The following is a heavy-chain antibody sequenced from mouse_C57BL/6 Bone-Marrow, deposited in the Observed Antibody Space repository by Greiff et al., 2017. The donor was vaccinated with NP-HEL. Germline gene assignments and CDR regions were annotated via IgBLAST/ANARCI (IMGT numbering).Heavy chain of an antibody. D-gene: IGHD1-1*01. Sequence: QVQLKESGPGILQPSQTLSLTCSFSGFSLSTFGMGVGWIRQPSGKGLEWLAHIWWDDDKYYNPALKSRLTISKDTSKNQVFLKIANVDTADTATYYCARTNPWGNYYGSDYFDYWGQGTTLTVSS. V-gene: IGHV8-8*01. CDR1: GFSLSTFGMG. CDR2: IWWDDDK. J-gene: IGHJ2*01. CDR3: ARTNPWGNYYGSDYFDY.